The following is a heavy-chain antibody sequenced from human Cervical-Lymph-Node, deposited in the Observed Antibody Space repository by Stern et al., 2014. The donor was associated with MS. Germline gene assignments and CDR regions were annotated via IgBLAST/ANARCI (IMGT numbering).Heavy chain of an antibody. J-gene: IGHJ4*02. CDR3: ARGAQNGLGY. V-gene: IGHV1-8*01. D-gene: IGHD2-8*01. CDR1: GYTFRSYD. Sequence: QVQLMQSGAEVTKPGASVKVSCKASGYTFRSYDINWVRQAPGQGLEWVGRLRPNSGNTAYAQKFQGRVTMTRNTSVSTAYMELSSLRSEDTAVYYCARGAQNGLGYWGQGTLVTVSS. CDR2: LRPNSGNT.